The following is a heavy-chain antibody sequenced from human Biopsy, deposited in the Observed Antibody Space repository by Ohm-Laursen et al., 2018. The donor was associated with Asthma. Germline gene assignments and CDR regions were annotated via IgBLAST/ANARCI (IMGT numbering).Heavy chain of an antibody. CDR1: GYTFIHFA. Sequence: SVKVSCKASGYTFIHFAIHWVCQAPGQRLEWMGWINAGDGNTKYSQKFQGRVTITRDTSASTAYMDLRSLRSEDTAMYYCARTYYDFLTGQVNDAFALWGQGTMVTVSS. D-gene: IGHD3-9*01. CDR2: INAGDGNT. CDR3: ARTYYDFLTGQVNDAFAL. J-gene: IGHJ3*01. V-gene: IGHV1-3*01.